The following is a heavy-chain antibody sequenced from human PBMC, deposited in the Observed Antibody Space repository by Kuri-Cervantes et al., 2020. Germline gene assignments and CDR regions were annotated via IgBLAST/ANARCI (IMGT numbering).Heavy chain of an antibody. CDR2: IGTAGDT. CDR1: GFTFSSYG. Sequence: GESLKISCAASGFTFSSYGMHWVRQATGKGLEWVSAIGTAGDTYYPGSVKGRFTISRENAKNSLYLQMNSLRAGDTAVYYCARAHTSSRYYDFRSGYYYGMDVWGQGTTVTVSS. J-gene: IGHJ6*02. D-gene: IGHD3-3*01. CDR3: ARAHTSSRYYDFRSGYYYGMDV. V-gene: IGHV3-13*01.